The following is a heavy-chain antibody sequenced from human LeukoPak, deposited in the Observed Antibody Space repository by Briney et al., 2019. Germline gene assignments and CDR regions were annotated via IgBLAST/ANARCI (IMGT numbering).Heavy chain of an antibody. CDR2: INPNSGGT. CDR1: GYTFTGYY. Sequence: ASVKVSCKASGYTFTGYYMHWVRQAPGQGLERMGWINPNSGGTNYAQKFQGRVTMTRDTSISTAYMELSGLRSDDTAVYYCAVVRFLEWITYGMDVWGQGTTVTVSS. V-gene: IGHV1-2*02. D-gene: IGHD3-3*01. J-gene: IGHJ6*02. CDR3: AVVRFLEWITYGMDV.